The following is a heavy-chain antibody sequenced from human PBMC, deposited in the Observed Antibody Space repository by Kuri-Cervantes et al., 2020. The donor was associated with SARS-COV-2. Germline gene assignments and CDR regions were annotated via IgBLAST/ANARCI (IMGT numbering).Heavy chain of an antibody. CDR1: GGSFSSYA. Sequence: SVKVSCETSGGSFSSYAISWVRQAPGQGLEWMGRIIPIVGVPNYAQNFQGRVTITADTSTSTAYVELSSLRSEDTAVYHCARETSRTSGTGYYFDYWGQGTLVTVSS. CDR3: ARETSRTSGTGYYFDY. CDR2: IIPIVGVP. D-gene: IGHD6-19*01. V-gene: IGHV1-69*04. J-gene: IGHJ4*02.